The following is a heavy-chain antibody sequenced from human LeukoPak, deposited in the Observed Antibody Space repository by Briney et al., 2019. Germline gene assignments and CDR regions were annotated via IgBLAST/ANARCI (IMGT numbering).Heavy chain of an antibody. D-gene: IGHD3-10*01. CDR1: GFTFSTYA. Sequence: GKSLRLSCAASGFTFSTYAMSWVRQAPGKGLEWVSAICGSGGSTYYADSVKGRFTISRDNSKNTLYLQMNSLRAEDTAVYYCAKASYGLIDYWGQGTLVTVSS. J-gene: IGHJ4*02. CDR2: ICGSGGST. V-gene: IGHV3-23*01. CDR3: AKASYGLIDY.